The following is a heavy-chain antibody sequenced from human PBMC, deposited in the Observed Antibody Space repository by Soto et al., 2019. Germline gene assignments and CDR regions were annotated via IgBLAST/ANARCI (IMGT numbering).Heavy chain of an antibody. CDR2: ILTDATIQ. J-gene: IGHJ4*02. V-gene: IGHV3-30*18. Sequence: QVQLAESGGGVVQPGRALRLSCAASGFTFSDYGMHWVRQAPGKWLEWVAGILTDATIQYYADSVKGRFTISRDNAKNPLFLQMNSLTADDTAVYYCAKAHDRPTLTRNQHYYWRQGSLLTVSS. CDR1: GFTFSDYG. CDR3: AKAHDRPTLTRNQHYY. D-gene: IGHD4-17*01.